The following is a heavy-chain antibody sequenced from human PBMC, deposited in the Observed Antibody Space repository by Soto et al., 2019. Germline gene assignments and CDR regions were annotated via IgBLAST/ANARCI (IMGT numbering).Heavy chain of an antibody. J-gene: IGHJ5*02. Sequence: QVQLQESGPGLVKPSQTLSLTCTVSGGSISSGGYYWSWIRQHPGKGLEWIGYIYYSGSTYNNPSLKIRVTISVDTSKNQFSLKLSSVTAADTAVYYCASERRTITMVRGGLRINSFDPWGQGTLVTVSS. D-gene: IGHD3-10*01. CDR2: IYYSGST. V-gene: IGHV4-31*03. CDR3: ASERRTITMVRGGLRINSFDP. CDR1: GGSISSGGYY.